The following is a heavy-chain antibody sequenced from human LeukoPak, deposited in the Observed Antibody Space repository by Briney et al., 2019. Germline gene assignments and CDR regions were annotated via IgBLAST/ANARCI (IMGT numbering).Heavy chain of an antibody. CDR3: AREGAVDLKHFDF. CDR2: MRPTDAYT. D-gene: IGHD6-19*01. V-gene: IGHV1-46*01. Sequence: GASVKVSCTASGYTFTGYYMHWVRQAPGQGLEWMGYMRPTDAYTGYAPKFQGRVTVTRDTSTNTIYMELSSLRSDDTAVYYCAREGAVDLKHFDFWGQGTLVIVSS. CDR1: GYTFTGYY. J-gene: IGHJ4*02.